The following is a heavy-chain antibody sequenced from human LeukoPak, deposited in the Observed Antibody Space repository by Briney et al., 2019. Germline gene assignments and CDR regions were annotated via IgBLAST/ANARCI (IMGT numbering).Heavy chain of an antibody. D-gene: IGHD2-15*01. Sequence: SETLSLTCSVSGGSISSSSSYWGWIRQPPGKGLEWIGSIYYIGSTYYNPSLKSRVTISVDTSKNQFSLKLSSVTAADTAVYYCAREVVVVAATHSNNWFDPWGQGTLVTVSS. J-gene: IGHJ5*02. CDR2: IYYIGST. CDR1: GGSISSSSSY. V-gene: IGHV4-39*07. CDR3: AREVVVVAATHSNNWFDP.